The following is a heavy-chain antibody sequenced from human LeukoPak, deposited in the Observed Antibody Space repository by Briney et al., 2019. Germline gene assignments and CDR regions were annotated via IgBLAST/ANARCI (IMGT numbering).Heavy chain of an antibody. Sequence: PSGGSLRLSCAASGFTFSNHAMTWVRQAPGKGPEWVSAISGSGDTTYYLDSVKGRFTISRDNSKYTLYLQMHSLRAEDTALYYCAFELPPNRFDPWGQGTLVTVSS. D-gene: IGHD3-10*01. J-gene: IGHJ5*02. CDR1: GFTFSNHA. V-gene: IGHV3-23*01. CDR3: AFELPPNRFDP. CDR2: ISGSGDTT.